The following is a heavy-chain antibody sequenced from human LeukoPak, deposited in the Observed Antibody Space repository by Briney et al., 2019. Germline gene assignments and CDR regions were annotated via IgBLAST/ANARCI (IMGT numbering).Heavy chain of an antibody. D-gene: IGHD6-19*01. CDR1: GFTLSSYW. Sequence: GGSLRLSCAASGFTLSSYWMSWVRQAPGKGLEWVANIKQDGSEKYYVDSVKGRFTISRDNAKNSLYLQMNRLRVEDTAVYYCSRDWSAVAIFLSYYYMDVWGKGTTVTISS. V-gene: IGHV3-7*01. CDR2: IKQDGSEK. CDR3: SRDWSAVAIFLSYYYMDV. J-gene: IGHJ6*03.